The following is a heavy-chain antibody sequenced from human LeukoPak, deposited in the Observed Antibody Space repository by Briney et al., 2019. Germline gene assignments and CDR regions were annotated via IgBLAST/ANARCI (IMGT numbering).Heavy chain of an antibody. CDR1: GGSISSSIYY. CDR3: ARLADCSSTSCYDH. V-gene: IGHV4-39*01. Sequence: SETLSLTCTVSGGSISSSIYYWGWIRQPPGKGLEWIGSIYYSGSTYYNPSLKRRVTISVDTSKNQFSLKLKSVTAADMAVYYCARLADCSSTSCYDHWGQGTLVTVSS. J-gene: IGHJ4*02. CDR2: IYYSGST. D-gene: IGHD2-2*01.